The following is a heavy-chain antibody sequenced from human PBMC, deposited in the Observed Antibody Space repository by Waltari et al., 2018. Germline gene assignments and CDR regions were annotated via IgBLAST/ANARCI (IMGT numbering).Heavy chain of an antibody. Sequence: QVTLQQSGPRVVKPSGTLSLTCTVSVGSFTTYSWSWIRQPPGKGLEWIGYVSVTGGTNYSPTLQSRVTLSADPSENQVSLTLTSVTAADTAVYYCAKSWNTHYYYYIDVWGKGTTVTVSS. J-gene: IGHJ6*03. CDR1: VGSFTTYS. CDR2: VSVTGGT. V-gene: IGHV4-4*09. D-gene: IGHD1-1*01. CDR3: AKSWNTHYYYYIDV.